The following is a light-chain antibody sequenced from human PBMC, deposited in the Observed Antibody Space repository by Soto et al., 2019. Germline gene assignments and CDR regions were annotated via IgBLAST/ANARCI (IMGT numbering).Light chain of an antibody. CDR3: KQYGSSIT. Sequence: DIVMTQSPATLSVSPGERVTLSCTARQSVSSYLAWYQQKPGQAPRLLIYGASSRATGIQDRFSGSGSGTDFTLTISRLEPEDFAVYYCKQYGSSITXGQGTRLEIK. CDR1: QSVSSY. J-gene: IGKJ5*01. CDR2: GAS. V-gene: IGKV3-20*01.